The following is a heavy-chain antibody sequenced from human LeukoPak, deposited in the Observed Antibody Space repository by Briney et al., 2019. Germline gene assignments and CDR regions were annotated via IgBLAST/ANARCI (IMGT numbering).Heavy chain of an antibody. CDR3: ARDYGGAFDY. CDR2: ISTGTYI. V-gene: IGHV3-48*03. D-gene: IGHD4-23*01. Sequence: GGSLRLSCVASGFTFSRFEMNWVRQAPGKGLEWISHISTGTYIAYTDSVKGRFTISRDNAKNSLFLQMNSLRAEDTAVYYCARDYGGAFDYWGQGTLVTVSS. J-gene: IGHJ4*02. CDR1: GFTFSRFE.